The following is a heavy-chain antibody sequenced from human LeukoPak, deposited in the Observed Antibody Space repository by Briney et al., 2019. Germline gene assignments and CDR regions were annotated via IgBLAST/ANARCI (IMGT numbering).Heavy chain of an antibody. V-gene: IGHV1-8*03. CDR2: MNPNSGST. Sequence: ASVTVSCKASGYTFTSYDINWVRQATGQGGEGMGWMNPNSGSTGYAQKFQGRVTITTNTSISTAYMELSSLRSEDTAVYYCARGREDYYYYYMDVWGKGTTVTVSS. CDR3: ARGREDYYYYYMDV. J-gene: IGHJ6*03. CDR1: GYTFTSYD.